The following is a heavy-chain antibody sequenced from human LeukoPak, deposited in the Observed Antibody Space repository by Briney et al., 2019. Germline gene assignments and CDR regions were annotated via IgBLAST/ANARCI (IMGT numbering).Heavy chain of an antibody. CDR2: IRGKAYGGTT. CDR1: GFTFGDYA. CDR3: TRDGDTWFGELFQGSNAFDI. D-gene: IGHD3-10*01. J-gene: IGHJ3*02. V-gene: IGHV3-49*03. Sequence: PGRSLRLSCTASGFTFGDYAMSWFRQAPGKGLEWVGFIRGKAYGGTTEYAASVKGRFTISRDDSKSIAYLQMNSLKTEDTAVYYCTRDGDTWFGELFQGSNAFDIWGQGTMVTVSS.